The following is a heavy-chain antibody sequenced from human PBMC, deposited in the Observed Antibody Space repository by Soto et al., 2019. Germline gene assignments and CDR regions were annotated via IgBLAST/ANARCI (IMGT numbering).Heavy chain of an antibody. J-gene: IGHJ4*02. D-gene: IGHD5-12*01. CDR1: GDSINNYY. CDR2: IYSNGNT. V-gene: IGHV4-4*07. CDR3: ARGGAVATTAHFDH. Sequence: SETLSLNCTVSGDSINNYYWSWMRLPAGKGLEWIGRIYSNGNTYYNPSLKSRASMSVDTSKNQFSLILKTVTAADTAVYYCARGGAVATTAHFDHWGQGTLVTVSS.